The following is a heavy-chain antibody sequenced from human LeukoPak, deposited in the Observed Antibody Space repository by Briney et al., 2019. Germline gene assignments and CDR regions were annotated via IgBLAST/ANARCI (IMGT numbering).Heavy chain of an antibody. CDR2: FDPADGET. J-gene: IGHJ4*02. Sequence: ASVKVSCKLSGYTLTELSMHWVRQTPGKGLEWMGGFDPADGETVHAHKFQGRLTMTEDTSTNTAYMELTSLRSEDTAVYYCARIPFDQRTFGELLGHYDYWGQGTLVTVSS. CDR1: GYTLTELS. V-gene: IGHV1-24*01. CDR3: ARIPFDQRTFGELLGHYDY. D-gene: IGHD3-10*01.